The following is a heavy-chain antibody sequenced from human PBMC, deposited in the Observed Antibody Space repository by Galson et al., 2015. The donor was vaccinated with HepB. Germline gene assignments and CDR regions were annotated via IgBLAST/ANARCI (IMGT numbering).Heavy chain of an antibody. CDR1: GFTFSSYG. J-gene: IGHJ4*02. V-gene: IGHV3-30*18. D-gene: IGHD4-23*01. CDR3: ANLDYGGKPDIDY. Sequence: SLRLSCAASGFTFSSYGMHWVRQAPGKGLEWVAVISYDGSNKYYADSVKGRFTISRDNSKNTLYLQMNSLRAEDTAVYYCANLDYGGKPDIDYWGQGTLVTVSS. CDR2: ISYDGSNK.